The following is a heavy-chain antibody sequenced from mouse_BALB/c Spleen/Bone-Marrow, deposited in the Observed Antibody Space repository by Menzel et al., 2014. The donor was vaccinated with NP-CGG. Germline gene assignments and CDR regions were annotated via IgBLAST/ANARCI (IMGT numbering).Heavy chain of an antibody. CDR2: IHYSGNT. CDR3: VRETKVVADFDY. D-gene: IGHD1-1*01. J-gene: IGHJ2*01. V-gene: IGHV3-1*02. Sequence: EAQLQQSGPDLVKPSQSLSLTCTVAGYSIASGYGWHWIRQFPGNKLEWMGYIHYSGNTDYNPSLKSRISITRDTSKNQFFLQLNSVTTEDTATYYCVRETKVVADFDYWGQGTTLTVSS. CDR1: GYSIASGYG.